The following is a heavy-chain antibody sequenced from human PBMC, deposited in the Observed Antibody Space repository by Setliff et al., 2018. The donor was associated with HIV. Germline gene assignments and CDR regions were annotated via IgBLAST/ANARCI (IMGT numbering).Heavy chain of an antibody. V-gene: IGHV4-59*01. CDR1: GASISGYY. CDR2: VYYSGIT. CDR3: ARVNRGACDI. Sequence: PSETLSLTCTVSGASISGYYWTWIRQPPGKGLEWIGDVYYSGITNYNPSLKSRVTISGDTSKNQFSLKVSSVTAADTAVYYCARVNRGACDIWGRGTLVTVSS. D-gene: IGHD1-26*01. J-gene: IGHJ3*02.